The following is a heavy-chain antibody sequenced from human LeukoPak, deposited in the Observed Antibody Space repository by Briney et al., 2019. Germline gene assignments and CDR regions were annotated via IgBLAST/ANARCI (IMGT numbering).Heavy chain of an antibody. CDR2: INPNSGGT. CDR3: ARGGQRMGYCSGGSCPNWFDP. CDR1: GYTFTGYY. V-gene: IGHV1-2*04. D-gene: IGHD2-15*01. Sequence: GASVKVSCKASGYTFTGYYMHWVRLAPGQGLEWMGWINPNSGGTNYAQKFQGWVTMTRDTSISTAYMELSRLRFDDTAVYYCARGGQRMGYCSGGSCPNWFDPWGQGTLVTVSS. J-gene: IGHJ5*02.